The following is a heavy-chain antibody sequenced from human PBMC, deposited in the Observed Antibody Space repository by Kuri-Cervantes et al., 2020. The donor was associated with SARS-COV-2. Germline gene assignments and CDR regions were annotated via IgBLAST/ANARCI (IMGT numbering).Heavy chain of an antibody. V-gene: IGHV1-8*02. Sequence: ASVKVSCEASGYTFTNNDVNWLRQASGQGLEWMGWMNPDTGNAGYAQKFQGRVTMTRITSISTAYMELSSLRFEDAAVYYCARESIAARLDAFDIWGQGTMVTVSS. CDR3: ARESIAARLDAFDI. CDR1: GYTFTNND. D-gene: IGHD6-6*01. CDR2: MNPDTGNA. J-gene: IGHJ3*02.